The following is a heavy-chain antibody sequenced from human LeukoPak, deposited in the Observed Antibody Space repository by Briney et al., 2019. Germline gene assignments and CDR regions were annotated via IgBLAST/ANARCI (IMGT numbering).Heavy chain of an antibody. CDR1: GYSISSGYY. V-gene: IGHV4-38-2*02. Sequence: PSETLSLTCAVSGYSISSGYYWGWIRQPPGKGLEWIGSIYHSGSTYYNPSLKSRVTISLDTSKNQFSLKLTSVTAADTAVYYCARDRYMDVWAKGPRSPSP. J-gene: IGHJ6*03. CDR3: ARDRYMDV. CDR2: IYHSGST.